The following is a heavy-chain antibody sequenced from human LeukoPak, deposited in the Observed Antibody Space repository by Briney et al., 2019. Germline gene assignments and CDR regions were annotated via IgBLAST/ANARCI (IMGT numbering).Heavy chain of an antibody. CDR3: ARGRAAGTTTPRRYNWFDP. V-gene: IGHV4-34*01. CDR2: INHSGST. J-gene: IGHJ5*02. CDR1: GGSFSGYY. Sequence: SETLSLTCAVYGGSFSGYYWSWIRQPPGKGLEWVGEINHSGSTNYNPSLKSRVTISVDTSKNQFSLKLSSVTAADTAVYYCARGRAAGTTTPRRYNWFDPWGQGTLVTVSS. D-gene: IGHD6-13*01.